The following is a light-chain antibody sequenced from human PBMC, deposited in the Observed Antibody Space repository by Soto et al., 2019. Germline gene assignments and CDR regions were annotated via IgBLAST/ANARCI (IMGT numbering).Light chain of an antibody. V-gene: IGLV1-47*02. CDR3: AAWDDSLSGLV. J-gene: IGLJ3*02. CDR1: MSNTEVHS. CDR2: SDT. Sequence: QSVLTQPPSASGTPGQTITISCSGSMSNTEVHSVHWYQQLPGTAPKLLIYSDTQRPSGVPDRFSGSKSGTSAYLGISGLRSEDEAEYFCAAWDDSLSGLVFGGGTKLTDL.